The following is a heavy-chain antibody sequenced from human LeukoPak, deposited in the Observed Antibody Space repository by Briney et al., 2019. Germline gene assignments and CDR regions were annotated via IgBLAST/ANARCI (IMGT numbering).Heavy chain of an antibody. V-gene: IGHV3-64D*06. CDR2: TSSSGGNT. CDR3: ARIGCSSTSCYFYYYYGMDV. J-gene: IGHJ6*02. D-gene: IGHD2-2*01. CDR1: GFTFSSCA. Sequence: GGSLRLSCSASGFTFSSCAMHWVRQAPGKGLEFVSATSSSGGNTYYADSVKGRFTISRDNSKNTLYLQMSSLRSEDTAVYYCARIGCSSTSCYFYYYYGMDVWGQGTTVTVSS.